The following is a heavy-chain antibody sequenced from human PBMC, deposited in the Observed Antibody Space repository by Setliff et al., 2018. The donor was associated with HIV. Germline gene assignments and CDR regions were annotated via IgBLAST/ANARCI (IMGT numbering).Heavy chain of an antibody. D-gene: IGHD6-13*01. J-gene: IGHJ6*02. Sequence: ASVKVSCKASGYTFTTYGISWVRQAPGHGLEWMGWISPNFGHTKYAQKFLDRVTMTIDTATSTAYMELSSLRSEDTAVYYCAADGTGGGYQQLVLPYYYYGMDVWGQGTTVTVSS. CDR1: GYTFTTYG. CDR2: ISPNFGHT. V-gene: IGHV1-18*04. CDR3: AADGTGGGYQQLVLPYYYYGMDV.